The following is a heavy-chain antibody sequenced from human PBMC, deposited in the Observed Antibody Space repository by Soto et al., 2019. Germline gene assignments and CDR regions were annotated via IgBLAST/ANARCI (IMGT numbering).Heavy chain of an antibody. Sequence: ASLKVSCKASGYTFTSYGISWVRQAPGQGLEWMGWISAYNGNTNYAQKLQGRVTMTTDTSTSTAYMELRSLRSDDTAVYYCARDLGSYYDSSGYYYVGYWGQGTLVTVSS. CDR1: GYTFTSYG. V-gene: IGHV1-18*04. J-gene: IGHJ4*02. D-gene: IGHD3-22*01. CDR2: ISAYNGNT. CDR3: ARDLGSYYDSSGYYYVGY.